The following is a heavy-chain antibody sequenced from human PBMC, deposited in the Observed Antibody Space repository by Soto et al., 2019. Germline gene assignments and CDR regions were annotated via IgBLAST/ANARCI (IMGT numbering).Heavy chain of an antibody. V-gene: IGHV3-33*01. D-gene: IGHD1-1*01. J-gene: IGHJ3*02. CDR3: TTELNDMQAFDI. CDR2: TWNDGSHK. CDR1: GFTFSTYG. Sequence: QVQLVESGGGVVQPGRSLRLSCVASGFTFSTYGMHWVRQAPGKGLEWVAMTWNDGSHKYYAEPVKDRFTISRDNFKNTLYLQINSLRDEDSAVYYCTTELNDMQAFDIWGQGTMVTVSS.